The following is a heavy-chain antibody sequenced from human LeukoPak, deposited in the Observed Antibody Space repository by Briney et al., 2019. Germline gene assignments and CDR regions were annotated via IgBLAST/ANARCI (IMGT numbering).Heavy chain of an antibody. Sequence: GGSLRLSCAASGFTFSSYSRNWVRQAPGKGRKGSSSISSSSSYIYYADSVKSRFTISRDNAKNSLYLQMNSLRAEDTAVYYCASYPGYGGNSAGWYFDLWGRGTLVTVSS. CDR3: ASYPGYGGNSAGWYFDL. D-gene: IGHD4-23*01. CDR2: ISSSSSYI. J-gene: IGHJ2*01. V-gene: IGHV3-21*01. CDR1: GFTFSSYS.